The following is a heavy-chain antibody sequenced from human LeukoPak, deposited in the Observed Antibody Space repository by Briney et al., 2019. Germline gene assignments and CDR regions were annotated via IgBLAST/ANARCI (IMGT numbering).Heavy chain of an antibody. CDR3: ARGRTYYDFWSGYYTFDY. CDR1: GGTFSSYA. V-gene: IGHV1-8*03. Sequence: ASVKVSCKASGGTFSSYAISWVRQAPGQGLEWMGWMNPNSGNTGYAQKFQGRVTITRNTSISTAYMELSSLRSEDTAVYYCARGRTYYDFWSGYYTFDYWGQGTLVTVSS. D-gene: IGHD3-3*01. J-gene: IGHJ4*02. CDR2: MNPNSGNT.